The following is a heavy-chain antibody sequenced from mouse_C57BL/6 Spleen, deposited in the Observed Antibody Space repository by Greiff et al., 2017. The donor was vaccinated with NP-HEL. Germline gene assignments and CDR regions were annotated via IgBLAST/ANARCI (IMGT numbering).Heavy chain of an antibody. V-gene: IGHV1-50*01. J-gene: IGHJ4*01. CDR1: GYTFTSYW. Sequence: VQLQQPGAELVKPGASVKLSCKASGYTFTSYWMQWVKQRPGQGLEWIGEIDPSDSYTNYNQKFKGKATLTVDTSSSTAYMQLSSLTSEDSAVYYCARYYYGMDYWGQGTSVTVSS. CDR2: IDPSDSYT. CDR3: ARYYYGMDY.